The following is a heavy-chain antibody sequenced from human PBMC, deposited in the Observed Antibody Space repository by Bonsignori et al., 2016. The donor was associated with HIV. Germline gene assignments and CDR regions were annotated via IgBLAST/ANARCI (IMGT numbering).Heavy chain of an antibody. V-gene: IGHV5-51*01. CDR3: ARQRITIFGVVKGVAFDI. D-gene: IGHD3-3*01. CDR2: IYPGDSDT. J-gene: IGHJ3*02. Sequence: VRQMPGKGLEWMGIIYPGDSDTRYSPSFQGQVTISADKSISTAYLQWSSLKASDTAMYYCARQRITIFGVVKGVAFDIWGQGTMVTVSS.